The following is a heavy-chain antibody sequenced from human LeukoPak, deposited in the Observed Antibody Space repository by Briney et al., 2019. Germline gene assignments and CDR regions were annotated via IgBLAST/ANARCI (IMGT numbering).Heavy chain of an antibody. V-gene: IGHV4-34*01. J-gene: IGHJ4*02. Sequence: SETLSLTCAVYGGSFSGYSWSWIRQPPGKGLEWIGEINHSGSTNYNPSLKSRVTISVDTSKNQFSLKLSSVTAADTAVYYCARGESIAARRDWGQGTLVTVSS. CDR1: GGSFSGYS. CDR2: INHSGST. CDR3: ARGESIAARRD. D-gene: IGHD6-6*01.